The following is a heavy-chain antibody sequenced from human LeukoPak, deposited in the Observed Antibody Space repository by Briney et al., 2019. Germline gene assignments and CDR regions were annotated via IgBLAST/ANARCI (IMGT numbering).Heavy chain of an antibody. Sequence: ASVKVSCKASGYTFTSYGISWVRQAPGQGLEWMGWISAYNGNTNYAQKLQGRVTMTTDTSTSTAYMELGSLRSDDTAVYYCARDRDVNGGNFRASYFVCDYWGQGTLVTVSS. D-gene: IGHD4-23*01. CDR3: ARDRDVNGGNFRASYFVCDY. CDR2: ISAYNGNT. J-gene: IGHJ4*02. CDR1: GYTFTSYG. V-gene: IGHV1-18*01.